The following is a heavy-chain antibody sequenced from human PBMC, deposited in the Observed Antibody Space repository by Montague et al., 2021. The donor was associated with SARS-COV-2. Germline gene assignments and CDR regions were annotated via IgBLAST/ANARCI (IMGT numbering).Heavy chain of an antibody. D-gene: IGHD3-9*01. CDR1: GGSISSGSYY. J-gene: IGHJ4*02. CDR3: ARGVLRYFDWTSPFSY. Sequence: TLSLTCTVSGGSISSGSYYWSWIRQPAGKGLEWIGRIYTSGSTNYNPSLKSRVTISVDTSKNQFSLKLSSVAAADTAVYYCARGVLRYFDWTSPFSYWGQGTLVTVSS. CDR2: IYTSGST. V-gene: IGHV4-61*02.